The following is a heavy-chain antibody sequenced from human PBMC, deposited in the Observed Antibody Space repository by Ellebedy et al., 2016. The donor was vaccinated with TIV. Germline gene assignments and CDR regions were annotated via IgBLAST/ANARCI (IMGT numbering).Heavy chain of an antibody. CDR2: INPSGGST. J-gene: IGHJ6*02. CDR3: ARTLYYGVMDV. CDR1: GGTFSRYA. D-gene: IGHD3-3*01. V-gene: IGHV1-46*04. Sequence: AASVKVSCKASGGTFSRYALNWVRQAPGQGLEWMGIINPSGGSTSYAQKLQGRVTMTRDPSTSTVYMELSSLRSEDTAVYYCARTLYYGVMDVWGQGTTVTVSS.